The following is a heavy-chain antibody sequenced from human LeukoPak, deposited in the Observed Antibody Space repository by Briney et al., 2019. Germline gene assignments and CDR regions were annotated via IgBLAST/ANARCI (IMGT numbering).Heavy chain of an antibody. CDR1: GGSIGSYG. D-gene: IGHD3-10*01. V-gene: IGHV4-4*07. Sequence: SETLSLTCTVSGGSIGSYGWSWVRQPAGKDLEWIGRVFASGNTDYNPSLQSRVTMSVDPSKNQFSLQLRSVTAADTALYFCARGRDYDGSRSSYFDFWGQGTLVTVSS. CDR3: ARGRDYDGSRSSYFDF. J-gene: IGHJ4*02. CDR2: VFASGNT.